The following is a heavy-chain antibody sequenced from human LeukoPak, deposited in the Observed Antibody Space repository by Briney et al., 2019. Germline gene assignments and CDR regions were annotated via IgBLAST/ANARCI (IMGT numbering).Heavy chain of an antibody. D-gene: IGHD6-13*01. CDR3: AKGQLVDYGMDV. V-gene: IGHV3-30*18. Sequence: PGRSLRLFCAASGFTFSNYAMHWVRQAPGKGLEWVAVTSYDGSHIYYADSVKGRFTISRDSSKNTLYLQMNSLRAEDTALYYCAKGQLVDYGMDVWGQGTTVTVSS. CDR1: GFTFSNYA. CDR2: TSYDGSHI. J-gene: IGHJ6*02.